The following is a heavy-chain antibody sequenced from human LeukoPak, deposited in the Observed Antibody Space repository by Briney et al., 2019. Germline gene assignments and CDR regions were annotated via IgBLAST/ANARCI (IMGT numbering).Heavy chain of an antibody. CDR2: IKRDGSET. CDR3: ARERETYNDY. J-gene: IGHJ4*02. Sequence: GGSLRLSCAVSGFTFSTFWMAWVRQAPGKGLEWVGNIKRDGSETYYVASVRGRFTISRDNAKNSLYLQMNSLRAEDTAVYFCARERETYNDYWGQGTLVTVSS. CDR1: GFTFSTFW. D-gene: IGHD1-1*01. V-gene: IGHV3-7*01.